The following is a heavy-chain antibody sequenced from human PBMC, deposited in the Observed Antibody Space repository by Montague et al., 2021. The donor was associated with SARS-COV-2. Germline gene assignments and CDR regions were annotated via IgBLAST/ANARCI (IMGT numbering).Heavy chain of an antibody. Sequence: PALVKPTKTLTLTCSFSGFSLRTSGVGVGWIRQPPGKALEWLAVIYWDDDKRYSPSLKSRLTITKDTSKNQVVLTMTNMDPVDTATYYRVHSYADYLFDYWGQGTLVSVSS. CDR2: IYWDDDK. V-gene: IGHV2-5*02. J-gene: IGHJ4*02. D-gene: IGHD4-17*01. CDR3: VHSYADYLFDY. CDR1: GFSLRTSGVG.